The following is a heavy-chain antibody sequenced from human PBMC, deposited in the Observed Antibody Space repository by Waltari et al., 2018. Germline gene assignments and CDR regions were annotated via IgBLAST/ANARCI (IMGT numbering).Heavy chain of an antibody. CDR2: LSYDGGHE. CDR3: AKGHFDLLTGYPHFFSS. J-gene: IGHJ4*02. Sequence: QVQLVESGGGVVQPGGSLKISCVASGFTFSSFAMQWVRQAPGKGLEWVALLSYDGGHEYYADAVKGRFTISRDNSKYTLFLQMNRLRSEDTAVYYCAKGHFDLLTGYPHFFSSWGQGALVTVSS. CDR1: GFTFSSFA. D-gene: IGHD3-9*01. V-gene: IGHV3-30*18.